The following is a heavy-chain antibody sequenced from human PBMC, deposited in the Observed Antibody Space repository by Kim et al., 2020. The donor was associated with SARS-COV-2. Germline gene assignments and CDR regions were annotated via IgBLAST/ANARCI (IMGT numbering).Heavy chain of an antibody. J-gene: IGHJ4*02. CDR1: GYSFTSYW. CDR3: ARPGTGGYSLYDY. Sequence: GESLKISCKGSGYSFTSYWISWVRQMPGKGLEWMGRIDSSDSYTNYSPSFQGHVTIPAEKSISTAYLQWSSLKASDTGMYYCARPGTGGYSLYDYWGQGTLVTVSS. D-gene: IGHD5-18*01. V-gene: IGHV5-10-1*01. CDR2: IDSSDSYT.